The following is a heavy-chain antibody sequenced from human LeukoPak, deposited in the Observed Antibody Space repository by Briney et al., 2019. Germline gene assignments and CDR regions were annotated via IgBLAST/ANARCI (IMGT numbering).Heavy chain of an antibody. Sequence: PGVSLRLSCAASGFTFSTDVMSWVRQAPGKGLECVSAISGSGGNTYYADSVKGRFTISRDNSKNMLYLQMNSLRAEDTAVYYCAKVSGRIQIWPQPFGDGMDVWGQGTTVTVSS. CDR3: AKVSGRIQIWPQPFGDGMDV. CDR1: GFTFSTDV. V-gene: IGHV3-23*01. CDR2: ISGSGGNT. J-gene: IGHJ6*02. D-gene: IGHD3-10*01.